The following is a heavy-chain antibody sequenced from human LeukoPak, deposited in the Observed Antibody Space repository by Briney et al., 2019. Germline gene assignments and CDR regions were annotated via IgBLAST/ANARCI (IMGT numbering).Heavy chain of an antibody. V-gene: IGHV4-30-4*08. D-gene: IGHD3-3*01. CDR3: ARTHDLEWLSSPYYYYYMDV. CDR1: GGSISSGDYY. CDR2: IYYSGST. J-gene: IGHJ6*03. Sequence: KASQTLSLTCTVSGGSISSGDYYWSWIRQPPGKGLEWIGYIYYSGSTYYNPSLKSRVTISVGTSKNQFSLKLSSVTAADTAVYYCARTHDLEWLSSPYYYYYMDVWGKGTTVTVSS.